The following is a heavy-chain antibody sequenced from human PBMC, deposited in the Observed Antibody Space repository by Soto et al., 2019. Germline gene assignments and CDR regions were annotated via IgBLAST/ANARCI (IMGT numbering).Heavy chain of an antibody. CDR2: INHSGST. J-gene: IGHJ4*02. V-gene: IGHV4-34*01. Sequence: SETPSLTCAVYGGSFSGYYWSWIGQPPGKGLEWIGEINHSGSTNYSPSLKSRVTISVDTSKNQFSLKLSSVTAADTAVYYCARGSGIVASAYYWGQGTLVTVSS. CDR1: GGSFSGYY. CDR3: ARGSGIVASAYY. D-gene: IGHD5-12*01.